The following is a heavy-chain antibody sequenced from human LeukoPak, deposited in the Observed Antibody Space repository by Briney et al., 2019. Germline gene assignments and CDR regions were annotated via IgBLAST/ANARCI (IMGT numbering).Heavy chain of an antibody. CDR2: IDYSGST. CDR1: GGSISSTNSY. CDR3: ARQIPGVMATRRWGFDY. Sequence: SETLSLTCTVSGGSISSTNSYWGWVRQPPGKGLEWIGSIDYSGSTYYNPSLRSRVAISVDTSKNHFSLKLNSVTAADTAVYFCARQIPGVMATRRWGFDYWGQGTLVTVSS. D-gene: IGHD3-16*01. J-gene: IGHJ4*02. V-gene: IGHV4-39*01.